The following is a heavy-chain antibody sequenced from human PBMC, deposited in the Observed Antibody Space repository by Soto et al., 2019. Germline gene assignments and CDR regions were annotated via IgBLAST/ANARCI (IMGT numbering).Heavy chain of an antibody. CDR1: GYSFTSYW. CDR2: IYPGDSDT. Sequence: PGESLKISCKGSGYSFTSYWIGWVRQMPGKGLEWMGIIYPGDSDTRYSPSFQGQVTISADKSISTAYLQWSSLEASDTAMYYCARGGSLAASESRYYYGMDVWGQGTTVTVSS. CDR3: ARGGSLAASESRYYYGMDV. D-gene: IGHD6-6*01. V-gene: IGHV5-51*01. J-gene: IGHJ6*02.